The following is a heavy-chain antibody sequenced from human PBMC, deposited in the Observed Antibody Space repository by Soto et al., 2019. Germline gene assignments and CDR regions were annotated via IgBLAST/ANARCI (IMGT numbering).Heavy chain of an antibody. Sequence: PGGSLRLSCAASGFTFSSYAMSWVRQAPGKGLEWVAVISYDGSNKYYADSVKGRFTISRDNSKNTLNLQMNSLRAEDTAVYYYARSPYSSGYYYAIDYWGQGTQVTVSS. CDR3: ARSPYSSGYYYAIDY. D-gene: IGHD3-22*01. J-gene: IGHJ4*02. CDR2: ISYDGSNK. CDR1: GFTFSSYA. V-gene: IGHV3-30-3*01.